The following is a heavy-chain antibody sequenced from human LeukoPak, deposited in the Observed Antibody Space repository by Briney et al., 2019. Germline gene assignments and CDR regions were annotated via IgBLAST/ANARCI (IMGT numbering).Heavy chain of an antibody. V-gene: IGHV4-39*07. D-gene: IGHD5-24*01. Sequence: SETLSLTCTVSGVSISSSSYYWGWIRQPPGKGLEWIGSIYYSGSTYYNPSLKSRVTISVDTSKNQFSLKLSSVTAANTAVYYCARVRRDGYRDFDYWGQGTLVTVSS. CDR1: GVSISSSSYY. J-gene: IGHJ4*02. CDR3: ARVRRDGYRDFDY. CDR2: IYYSGST.